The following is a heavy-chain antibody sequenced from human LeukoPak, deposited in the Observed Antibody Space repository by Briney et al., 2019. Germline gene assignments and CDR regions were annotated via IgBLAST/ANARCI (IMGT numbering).Heavy chain of an antibody. J-gene: IGHJ4*02. CDR3: ARGSRYCGSGTCYYFDQ. CDR2: ISSSGNVR. Sequence: GGSLRLSCAASGFTFSSYEMNWVRQAPGKGPEWVSYISSSGNVRHYGDSVKGRFTISRDNAKNSLSLQMNSLRAEDTAVYFCARGSRYCGSGTCYYFDQWGQGTLVTVSS. CDR1: GFTFSSYE. V-gene: IGHV3-48*03. D-gene: IGHD2-15*01.